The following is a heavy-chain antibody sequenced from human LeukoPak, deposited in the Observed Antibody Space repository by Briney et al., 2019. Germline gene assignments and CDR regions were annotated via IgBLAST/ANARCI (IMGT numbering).Heavy chain of an antibody. J-gene: IGHJ5*02. CDR1: GFTFSNYA. CDR3: ARGLVSGSYGGWFDP. V-gene: IGHV3-30*04. CDR2: ISYDGSKR. Sequence: GGSLRLSCAASGFTFSNYAMHWVRQAPGKGLEWVAVISYDGSKRYYQDSVKGRFTISRDNSKNTLYLQVSSLRPEDTAVYYCARGLVSGSYGGWFDPRGQGTLVTVSS. D-gene: IGHD1-26*01.